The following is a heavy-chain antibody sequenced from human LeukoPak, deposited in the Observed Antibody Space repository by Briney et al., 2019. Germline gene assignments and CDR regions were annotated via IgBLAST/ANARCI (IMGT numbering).Heavy chain of an antibody. CDR3: ARARGSSYYFDY. CDR1: GFTFSDYY. CDR2: IKQDGSEK. D-gene: IGHD6-6*01. V-gene: IGHV3-7*01. J-gene: IGHJ4*02. Sequence: GGSLRLSCAASGFTFSDYYMSWIRQAPGKGLEWVANIKQDGSEKYYVDSVKGRFTISRDNAKNSLYLQMNSLRAEDTAVYYCARARGSSYYFDYWGQGTLVTVSS.